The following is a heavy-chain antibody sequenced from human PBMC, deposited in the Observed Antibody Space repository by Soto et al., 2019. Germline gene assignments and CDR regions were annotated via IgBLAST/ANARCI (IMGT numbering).Heavy chain of an antibody. CDR3: ARVMEEYYFDY. CDR2: IYSGGST. J-gene: IGHJ4*02. V-gene: IGHV3-53*01. CDR1: GFTVSSND. Sequence: GGSLRLSCAASGFTVSSNDRSWVRQAPGKGLEWVSVIYSGGSTYYADSVKGRFTISRDNSKNTLYLQMNSLRTEDTAVYYCARVMEEYYFDYWGQGTLLTVSS. D-gene: IGHD1-1*01.